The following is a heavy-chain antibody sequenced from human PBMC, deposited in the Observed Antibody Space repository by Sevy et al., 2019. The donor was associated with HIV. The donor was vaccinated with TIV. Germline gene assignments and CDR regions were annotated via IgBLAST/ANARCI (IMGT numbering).Heavy chain of an antibody. CDR3: ARSVADCRTTVVTFVLDY. CDR1: GYTFTSYY. V-gene: IGHV1-46*01. D-gene: IGHD4-17*01. Sequence: ASVKVSCKASGYTFTSYYMHWVRQAPAQGLEWMGIINPSGGSTSYAQKFQGRVTMTRDTSTSTVYMELSSLRSEDRAVYYGARSVADCRTTVVTFVLDYWGQGTLVTVSS. CDR2: INPSGGST. J-gene: IGHJ4*02.